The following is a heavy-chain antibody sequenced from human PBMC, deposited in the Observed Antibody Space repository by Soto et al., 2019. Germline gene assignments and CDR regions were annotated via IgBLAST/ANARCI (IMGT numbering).Heavy chain of an antibody. D-gene: IGHD3-3*01. J-gene: IGHJ4*02. CDR2: ISGSGGST. V-gene: IGHV3-23*01. Sequence: GGSLRLSCAASGFTFSSYAMSWVRQPPGKGLEWVSAISGSGGSTSYADSVKGRFTNSRDNSKNTLYLQMNSLRAEDPAVYYCAKDLVLDPRRTWSDYDYWGQGTLVTVSS. CDR3: AKDLVLDPRRTWSDYDY. CDR1: GFTFSSYA.